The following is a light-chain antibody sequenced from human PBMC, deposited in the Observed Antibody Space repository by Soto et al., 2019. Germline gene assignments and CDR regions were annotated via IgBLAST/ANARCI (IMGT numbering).Light chain of an antibody. J-gene: IGKJ1*01. CDR3: QQYNNFWT. Sequence: IHMTQSPSTLSASLGDRGTITCRASQSLSSRLAWYQQKPGKAPELLIYDASSLKSGVPSRFSGSESGTEFTLTISSLQPDDFATYYCQQYNNFWTFGQGTKVDIK. CDR2: DAS. V-gene: IGKV1-5*01. CDR1: QSLSSR.